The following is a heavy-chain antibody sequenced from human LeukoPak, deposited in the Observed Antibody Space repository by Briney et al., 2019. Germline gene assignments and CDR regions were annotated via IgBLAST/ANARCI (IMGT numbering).Heavy chain of an antibody. D-gene: IGHD6-13*01. V-gene: IGHV4-4*07. CDR2: IYSTGSP. CDR3: ARAYSISWYYFDY. CDR1: GGSISHYY. Sequence: SETLSPTCTVSGGSISHYYWSWIRQPAGKGLEWIGHIYSTGSPNNNPSLKSRVTISLAKSKNQFSLKLTSVTAADTAVYYCARAYSISWYYFDYCGQGTLVTVSS. J-gene: IGHJ4*02.